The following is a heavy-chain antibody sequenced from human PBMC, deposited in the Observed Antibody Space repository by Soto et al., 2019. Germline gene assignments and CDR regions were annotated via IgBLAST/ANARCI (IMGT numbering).Heavy chain of an antibody. CDR3: ARVAPPKNYHDSSGGPLPIDY. CDR2: IYYSGST. D-gene: IGHD3-22*01. CDR1: GGSISSGDYY. V-gene: IGHV4-30-4*01. Sequence: PSETLSLTCTVSGGSISSGDYYWSWIRQPPGKGLEWIGYIYYSGSTYYNPSLKSRVTISVDTSKNQFSLKLSSVTAADTAVYYCARVAPPKNYHDSSGGPLPIDYWGQGTLVTVSS. J-gene: IGHJ4*02.